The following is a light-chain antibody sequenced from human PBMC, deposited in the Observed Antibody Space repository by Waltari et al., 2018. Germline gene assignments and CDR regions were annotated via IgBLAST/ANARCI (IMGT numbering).Light chain of an antibody. CDR2: STN. J-gene: IGLJ2*01. CDR1: SSNIGRHN. Sequence: QSVLTQPPSASGTPGQRVTISCSGRSSNIGRHNVNRYQKVPGTAPKLLIYSTNQRPAGVPDRFSGSKSGTSASLAISGLQSEDEAEYYCAAWDDSLNGLFGGGTKLTVL. V-gene: IGLV1-44*01. CDR3: AAWDDSLNGL.